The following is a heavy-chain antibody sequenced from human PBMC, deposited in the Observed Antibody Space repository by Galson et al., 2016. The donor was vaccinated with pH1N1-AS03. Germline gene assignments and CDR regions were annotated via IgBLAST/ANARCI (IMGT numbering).Heavy chain of an antibody. CDR3: ARDPRGPCSSATCATTYYFGMDV. CDR2: INPNNGVT. CDR1: GYIFTNFH. J-gene: IGHJ6*02. D-gene: IGHD1-26*01. Sequence: SVKVSCKASGYIFTNFHVHWVRQAPGQGLEWMGWINPNNGVTNYAQKFQAWVTMTGDTSISTAYMELYGLKSDDTAVYYCARDPRGPCSSATCATTYYFGMDVWGQGTTVIVSS. V-gene: IGHV1-2*04.